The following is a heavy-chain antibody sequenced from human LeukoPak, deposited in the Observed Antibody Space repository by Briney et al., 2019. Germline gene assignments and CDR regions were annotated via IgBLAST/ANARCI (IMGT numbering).Heavy chain of an antibody. CDR3: ARDQVDTAMVRDPFDY. D-gene: IGHD5-18*01. Sequence: GGSLRLSCASSGFTVSDYYMSWIRQAPGKGLEWVSYISSSGSTIYYADSVKGRFTISRDNAKNSLYLQMNSLRAEDTAVYYCARDQVDTAMVRDPFDYWGQGTLVTVSS. CDR2: ISSSGSTI. V-gene: IGHV3-11*01. CDR1: GFTVSDYY. J-gene: IGHJ4*02.